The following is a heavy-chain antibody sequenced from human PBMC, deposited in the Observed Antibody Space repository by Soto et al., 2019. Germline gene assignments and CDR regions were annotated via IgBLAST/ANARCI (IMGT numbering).Heavy chain of an antibody. CDR1: GYNFTNFD. V-gene: IGHV1-8*01. D-gene: IGHD2-15*01. Sequence: GXSVKVSCKTSGYNFTNFDSNWVRQAPGRGLVWMGWMNPSSGETVSAQNFQGRVTMTRDISTRTFFMQLTSLRSEDTAIYYCARLAEYCNGIKCYSNFDFWGRGTQVTASS. J-gene: IGHJ4*01. CDR3: ARLAEYCNGIKCYSNFDF. CDR2: MNPSSGET.